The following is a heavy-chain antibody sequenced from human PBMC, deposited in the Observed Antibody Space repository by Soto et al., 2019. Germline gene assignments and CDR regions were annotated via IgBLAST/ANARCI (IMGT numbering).Heavy chain of an antibody. J-gene: IGHJ6*02. CDR3: ARDDRRRDSSGYYYYGMDV. Sequence: QVQLQESGPGLVKPSQTLSLTCTVSGGSISSGGYYWSWIRQRPGRGLEWIGYIYYSGSTYYNPSLTSRLTTSVDTSKNRFSLKLSSVTAADTAVYYCARDDRRRDSSGYYYYGMDVWGQGTTVTVSS. CDR2: IYYSGST. CDR1: GGSISSGGYY. V-gene: IGHV4-31*03. D-gene: IGHD3-22*01.